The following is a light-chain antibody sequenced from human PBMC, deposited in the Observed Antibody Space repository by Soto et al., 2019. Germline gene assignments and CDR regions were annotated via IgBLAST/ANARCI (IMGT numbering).Light chain of an antibody. CDR1: KLGDKF. Sequence: SYELTQPPSVSVSPGQTATITCSADKLGDKFASWYQQKPGQSPILVMYQDSKRPSGIPERFSGSNSGKTATLTIGGTQAIDEADYYCQAWDSDTIVFGGGTKVTVL. J-gene: IGLJ3*02. V-gene: IGLV3-1*01. CDR2: QDS. CDR3: QAWDSDTIV.